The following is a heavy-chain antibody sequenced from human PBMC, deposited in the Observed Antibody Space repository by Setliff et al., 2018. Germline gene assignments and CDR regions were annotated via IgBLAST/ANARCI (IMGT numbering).Heavy chain of an antibody. V-gene: IGHV1-46*01. J-gene: IGHJ4*02. CDR2: INPSGGYT. CDR3: ARGLIVLPGPSGDMGYFDY. D-gene: IGHD2-8*01. CDR1: GHTFTSYF. Sequence: VSVKVSCKASGHTFTSYFMQWVRQAPGQGLEWMGMINPSGGYTIYAQKFQGRVTMTRDTSTSTVYLELSSLRSEDTAVYYCARGLIVLPGPSGDMGYFDYWGQGTLVTVSS.